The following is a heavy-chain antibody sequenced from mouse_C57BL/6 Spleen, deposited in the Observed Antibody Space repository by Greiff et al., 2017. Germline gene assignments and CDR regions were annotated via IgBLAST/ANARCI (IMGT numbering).Heavy chain of an antibody. CDR2: ISDGGSYT. V-gene: IGHV5-4*03. D-gene: IGHD2-3*01. CDR1: GFTFRSYA. J-gene: IGHJ1*03. Sequence: EVKLMESGGGLVKPGGSLKLSCAASGFTFRSYAMSWVRQTPEKRLEWVATISDGGSYTYYPDNVKGRFTISRDNAKNNLYLQMSHLKSEDTAMYYCARTSDGYYGYFDVWGTGTTVTVSS. CDR3: ARTSDGYYGYFDV.